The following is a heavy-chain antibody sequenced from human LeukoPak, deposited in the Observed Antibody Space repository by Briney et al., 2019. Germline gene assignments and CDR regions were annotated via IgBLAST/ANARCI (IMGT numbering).Heavy chain of an antibody. Sequence: SETLSLTCTVSGYSINNGYYWSWIRQPPGKGLQWVGSIYHSGSTYYNPSLQSRVTISIDTSKNQFSLKLISVTAADTAVYYCARHREYRFGYGDYVRYYYYMDVWGKGTTVTISS. D-gene: IGHD4-17*01. CDR3: ARHREYRFGYGDYVRYYYYMDV. CDR1: GYSINNGYY. CDR2: IYHSGST. J-gene: IGHJ6*03. V-gene: IGHV4-38-2*02.